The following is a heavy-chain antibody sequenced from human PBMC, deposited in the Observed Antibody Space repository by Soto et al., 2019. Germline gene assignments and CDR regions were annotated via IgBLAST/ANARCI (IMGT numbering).Heavy chain of an antibody. J-gene: IGHJ6*02. CDR1: GFTVGSNY. D-gene: IGHD6-19*01. V-gene: IGHV3-53*01. CDR2: IYSGGST. CDR3: ARDPGYSSGWYYQNYYGMDV. Sequence: VGSLRLSCAASGFTVGSNYMSWVRQAPGKGLEWVSVIYSGGSTYYADSVKGRFTISRDNSKNTLYLQMNSLRAEDTAVYYCARDPGYSSGWYYQNYYGMDVWGQGTTVTVSS.